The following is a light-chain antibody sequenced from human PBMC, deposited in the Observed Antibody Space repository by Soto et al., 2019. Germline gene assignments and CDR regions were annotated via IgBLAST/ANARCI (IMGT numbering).Light chain of an antibody. CDR1: TGAVTSGYY. J-gene: IGLJ3*02. CDR3: LLYHGGGQLGV. CDR2: NTN. Sequence: QAVVTQEPSLTVSPGGTVTLTCASSTGAVTSGYYPHWFQQKPGHAPSSLIHNTNNKYSWTPARFSGSLLGDKAALTLSDVQPEDEAEYYFLLYHGGGQLGVFGGGTKLTVL. V-gene: IGLV7-43*01.